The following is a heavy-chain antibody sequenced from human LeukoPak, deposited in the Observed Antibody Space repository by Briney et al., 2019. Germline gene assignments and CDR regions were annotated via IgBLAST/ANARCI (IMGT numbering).Heavy chain of an antibody. J-gene: IGHJ1*01. CDR2: IYYSGST. V-gene: IGHV4-31*03. Sequence: PSETLSLTCTVSGGSISSGGYYWSWIRQHPGKGLEWIGYIYYSGSTYYNPSLKSRVTISVDTSKNQFSLKLSSVTAADTAVYYCASAPPSYCTNGVCYTYGYFQHWGQGTLVTVSS. D-gene: IGHD2-8*01. CDR1: GGSISSGGYY. CDR3: ASAPPSYCTNGVCYTYGYFQH.